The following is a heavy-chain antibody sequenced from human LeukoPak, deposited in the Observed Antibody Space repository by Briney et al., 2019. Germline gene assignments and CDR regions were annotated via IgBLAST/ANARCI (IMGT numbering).Heavy chain of an antibody. V-gene: IGHV3-23*01. CDR3: AKDQYCTSTSCYVGY. D-gene: IGHD2-2*01. CDR1: GFTFSRFA. J-gene: IGHJ4*02. CDR2: ISGSGSSA. Sequence: GGSLRLSCAVSGFTFSRFAMNWVRQAPGQGLEWISIISGSGSSAYYADSVKGRFIISRDNFKNTVNLEMSSLRAEDTAVYYCAKDQYCTSTSCYVGYWGQGTLVTVSS.